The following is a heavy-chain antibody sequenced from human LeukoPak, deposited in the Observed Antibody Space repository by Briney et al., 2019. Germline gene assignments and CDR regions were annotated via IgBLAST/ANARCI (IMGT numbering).Heavy chain of an antibody. CDR1: GGSFSGYY. CDR2: INHSGST. V-gene: IGHV4-34*01. CDR3: ARTTEGYAGGPGYSYYYYMDV. Sequence: PSETLSLTCAVYGGSFSGYYWSWIRQPPGKGLEWIGEINHSGSTNYNPSLKSRVTISVDTSKNQVSLKLRSVTAADTAVYYCARTTEGYAGGPGYSYYYYMDVWGKGTTVTISS. D-gene: IGHD5-12*01. J-gene: IGHJ6*03.